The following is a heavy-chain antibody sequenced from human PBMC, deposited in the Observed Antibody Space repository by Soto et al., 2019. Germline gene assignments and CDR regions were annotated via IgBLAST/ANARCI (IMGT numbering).Heavy chain of an antibody. D-gene: IGHD4-4*01. CDR2: ISSNGGST. V-gene: IGHV3-64*01. CDR1: GFTFSSYA. Sequence: GGSLRLSCAASGFTFSSYAMHWVRQAPGKGLEYVSAISSNGGSTYYANSVKGRFTISRDNSKNTLYLQMGSLRAEDMAVYYCARDYSSYYYYMDVWGKGTTVTVSS. J-gene: IGHJ6*03. CDR3: ARDYSSYYYYMDV.